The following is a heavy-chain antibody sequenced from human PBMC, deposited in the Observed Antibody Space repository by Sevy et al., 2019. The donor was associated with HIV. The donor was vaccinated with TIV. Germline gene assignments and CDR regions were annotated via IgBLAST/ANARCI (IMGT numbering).Heavy chain of an antibody. D-gene: IGHD3-22*01. CDR2: ISGSGVST. Sequence: GGSLRLSCAASGFTFSNYAMTWVRQAPGKGLEWVSVISGSGVSTYYADSVKGRFTISRDNPKNTLYLQMNGLRAEDTAVYYCAKGHFRDYDSSGYYSDYWGQGTLVTVSS. V-gene: IGHV3-23*01. J-gene: IGHJ4*02. CDR1: GFTFSNYA. CDR3: AKGHFRDYDSSGYYSDY.